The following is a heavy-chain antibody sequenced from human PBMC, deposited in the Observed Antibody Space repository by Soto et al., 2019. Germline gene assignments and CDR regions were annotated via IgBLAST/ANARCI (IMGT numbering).Heavy chain of an antibody. CDR2: ISYDGSNK. V-gene: IGHV3-30-3*01. D-gene: IGHD3-10*01. CDR3: ARGSLITMVRGVNTPFDY. Sequence: GGSLRLSCAASGFTFSSYAMRWVRQAPGKGLEWVAVISYDGSNKYYADSVKGRFTISRDNSKNTLYLQMNSLRAEDTAVYYCARGSLITMVRGVNTPFDYWGQGTLVTVSS. J-gene: IGHJ4*02. CDR1: GFTFSSYA.